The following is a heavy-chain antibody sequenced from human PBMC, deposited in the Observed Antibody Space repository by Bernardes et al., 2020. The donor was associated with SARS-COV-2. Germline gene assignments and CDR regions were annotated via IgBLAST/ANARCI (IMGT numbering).Heavy chain of an antibody. CDR2: ISGSGGST. J-gene: IGHJ3*02. V-gene: IGHV3-23*01. CDR3: AKDQSSGRYGDAFDI. CDR1: GFTFSSYA. D-gene: IGHD6-19*01. Sequence: GGSLRLSCATSGFTFSSYAMSWVRQAPGKGLEWVSAISGSGGSTYYADSVKGRFTISRDNSKNTLYLQMNSLRAEDTAVYYCAKDQSSGRYGDAFDIWGQGTMVTVSS.